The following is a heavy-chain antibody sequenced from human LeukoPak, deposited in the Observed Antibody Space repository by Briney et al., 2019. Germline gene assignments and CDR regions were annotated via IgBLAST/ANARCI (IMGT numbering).Heavy chain of an antibody. CDR1: GYTFTGYY. V-gene: IGHV1-2*06. D-gene: IGHD3-10*01. Sequence: ASVKVSCKASGYTFTGYYMHWVRQAPGQGLQWMGRINPNSGGTNYAQKFQGRVTMTRDTSISTAYMELSRLRSDDTAVYYHSRPTRVGPGSNWFDPWGQGTLVTVSS. CDR2: INPNSGGT. CDR3: SRPTRVGPGSNWFDP. J-gene: IGHJ5*02.